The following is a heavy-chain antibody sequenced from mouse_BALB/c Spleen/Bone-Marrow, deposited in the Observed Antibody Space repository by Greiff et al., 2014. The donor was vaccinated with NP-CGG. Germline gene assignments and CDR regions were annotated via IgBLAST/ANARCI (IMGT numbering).Heavy chain of an antibody. CDR2: INPSSGYT. D-gene: IGHD2-4*01. J-gene: IGHJ1*01. V-gene: IGHV1-4*01. CDR3: AIYDYDVRYFDV. CDR1: GYTFTSYT. Sequence: VQLQQSGAELARPGASVKMSCKASGYTFTSYTMHWVKQRPGQGLEWIGYINPSSGYTNYNQKFKDKATLTADKSSSTANMQLSSLTSEDSAVYYCAIYDYDVRYFDVWGAGTTVTVSS.